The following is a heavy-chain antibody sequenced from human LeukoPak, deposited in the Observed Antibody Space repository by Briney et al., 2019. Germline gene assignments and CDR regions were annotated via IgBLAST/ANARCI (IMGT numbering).Heavy chain of an antibody. CDR3: AKVFYGDYGYFQH. CDR2: IEQDGSQQ. CDR1: GFTFSSYW. Sequence: GGSLRLSCVASGFTFSSYWMGWVRQAPGKGLEWVANIEQDGSQQYYVDSVKGRFTISRDNAKNSLSLQMNSLRAEDTAVYYCAKVFYGDYGYFQHWGQGTLVTVSS. J-gene: IGHJ1*01. D-gene: IGHD4-17*01. V-gene: IGHV3-7*03.